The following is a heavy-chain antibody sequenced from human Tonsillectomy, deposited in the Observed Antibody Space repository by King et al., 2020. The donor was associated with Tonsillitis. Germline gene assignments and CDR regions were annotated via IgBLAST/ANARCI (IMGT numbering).Heavy chain of an antibody. V-gene: IGHV4-30-4*07. CDR3: ASGRVQWLFDPRDPIVRRATIWFAS. CDR1: GGSIGSSRHA. J-gene: IGHJ5*01. D-gene: IGHD3-10*01. CDR2: VDSSEST. Sequence: VQLQESGPGLVKPSQTLSLTCAVSGGSIGSSRHAWSWIRQPPGKGLEWIAYVDSSESTNYNPSLQSRVTMSVDPSRNQFFLNVNSVTAADTAVDYCASGRVQWLFDPRDPIVRRATIWFASWGQGTLVTVSS.